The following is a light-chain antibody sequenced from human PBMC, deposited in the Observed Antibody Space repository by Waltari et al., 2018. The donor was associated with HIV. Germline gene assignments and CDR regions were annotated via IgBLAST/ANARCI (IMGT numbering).Light chain of an antibody. J-gene: IGKJ2*01. CDR2: DAS. CDR1: QVISSA. CDR3: QQFNNYLYT. Sequence: AIQLTQSPSSLSASVGDRVIMTCRASQVISSALAWYQQQPGKPPKLLIYDASSLESGVPSRFSGGGSGTDFTLTISSLQPEDSATYYCQQFNNYLYTFGQGTNLEIK. V-gene: IGKV1D-13*01.